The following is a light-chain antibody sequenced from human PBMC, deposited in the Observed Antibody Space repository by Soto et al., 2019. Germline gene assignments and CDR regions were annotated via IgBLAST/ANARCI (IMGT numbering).Light chain of an antibody. CDR2: DAS. CDR3: QQRSNWPIT. J-gene: IGKJ5*01. Sequence: EIVLTQSPGTLSLSPGERATLSCRTSQNINKYLAWSQQKPGQAPRLLIYDASNRATGIPARFSGSGSGTDFTLTSSSLEPEDFAVYYCQQRSNWPITFGQGTRQEIK. CDR1: QNINKY. V-gene: IGKV3-11*01.